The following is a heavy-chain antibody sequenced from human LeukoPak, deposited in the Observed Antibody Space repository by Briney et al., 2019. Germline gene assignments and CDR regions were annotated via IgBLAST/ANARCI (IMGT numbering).Heavy chain of an antibody. CDR2: ISYDGSNK. CDR1: AFTFSSYG. Sequence: PGRSLRLSCAASAFTFSSYGMHCVRQAPGKGLEWVAVISYDGSNKYYADSVKGRFTISRDNSKNTLYLQMNSLRAEDTAVYSCRMDYSSSDYWGQGTLVTVSS. CDR3: RMDYSSSDY. V-gene: IGHV3-30*03. D-gene: IGHD6-6*01. J-gene: IGHJ4*02.